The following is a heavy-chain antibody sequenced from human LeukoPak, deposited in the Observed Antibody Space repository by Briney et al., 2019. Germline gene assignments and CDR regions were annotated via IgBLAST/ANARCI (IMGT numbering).Heavy chain of an antibody. J-gene: IGHJ4*02. Sequence: PGGSLRLSCAASGFSVGNSWMHWVRQAPGKGLVWISRINSDGKSTVYADSVKGRFTISRDNAKNTLFVQMNSLRVEDTAVYYCAREGKNWGDFSWGQGTLVTVSS. CDR1: GFSVGNSW. V-gene: IGHV3-74*03. CDR3: AREGKNWGDFS. D-gene: IGHD7-27*01. CDR2: INSDGKST.